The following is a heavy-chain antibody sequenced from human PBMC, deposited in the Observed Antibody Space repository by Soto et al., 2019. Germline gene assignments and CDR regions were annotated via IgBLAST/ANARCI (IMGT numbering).Heavy chain of an antibody. Sequence: QVQLVQSGAEVQKPGASVKVSCKASGYTFTSYYMHWVRQAPGQGLEWMGIINPRGGSTSYAQKFQGRVTMTRDTSTSTGYMELSSLRSENTAVYYCAMIVGATEVDFWGQGTLVTVSS. V-gene: IGHV1-46*01. D-gene: IGHD1-26*01. CDR1: GYTFTSYY. CDR2: INPRGGST. J-gene: IGHJ4*02. CDR3: AMIVGATEVDF.